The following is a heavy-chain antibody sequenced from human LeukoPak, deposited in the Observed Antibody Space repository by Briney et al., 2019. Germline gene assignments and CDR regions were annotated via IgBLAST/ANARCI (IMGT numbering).Heavy chain of an antibody. D-gene: IGHD6-6*01. CDR3: ARKGSSSCFDY. CDR2: INPTGGST. J-gene: IGHJ4*02. V-gene: IGHV1-46*01. Sequence: GASVKDPCKASGYTFISYQMHWVRQAPGQGLEWMGIINPTGGSTSHAQKFQGRVTMTRDTSTSTVYMELSSLRSEDTAVYYCARKGSSSCFDYWGQGTLVTVSS. CDR1: GYTFISYQ.